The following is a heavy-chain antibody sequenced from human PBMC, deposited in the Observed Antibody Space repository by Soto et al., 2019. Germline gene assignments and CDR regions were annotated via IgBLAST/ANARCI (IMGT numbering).Heavy chain of an antibody. D-gene: IGHD3-10*01. J-gene: IGHJ4*02. CDR2: ISYDGSNK. CDR3: AKDQGRSGSYFENPLGY. CDR1: GFTFSSYG. Sequence: QVQLVESGGGVVQPGRSLRLSCAASGFTFSSYGMHWVRQAPGKGLEWVAVISYDGSNKYYADSVKGRFTISRDNSKNTLYLQMNSLRAEDTAVYYCAKDQGRSGSYFENPLGYWGQGTLVTVSS. V-gene: IGHV3-30*18.